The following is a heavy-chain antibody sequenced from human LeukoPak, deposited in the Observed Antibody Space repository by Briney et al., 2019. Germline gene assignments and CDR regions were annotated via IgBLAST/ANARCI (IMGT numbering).Heavy chain of an antibody. CDR2: IPGSGGST. V-gene: IGHV3-23*01. CDR3: AKEVGYYYGSGSYIDY. CDR1: GFRFTSYA. J-gene: IGHJ4*02. D-gene: IGHD3-10*01. Sequence: GGSLRLSCAASGFRFTSYAMSWVRQAPGKELEWVSEIPGSGGSTDNADSVKGRFTISRDNSKNTLYLHMNSLRAEDTAVYYCAKEVGYYYGSGSYIDYRGQGTLVTVSS.